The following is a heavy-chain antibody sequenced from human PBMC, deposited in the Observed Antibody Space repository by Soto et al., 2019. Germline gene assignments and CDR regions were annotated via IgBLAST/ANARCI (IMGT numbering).Heavy chain of an antibody. CDR2: IYYSGST. CDR3: AASMRYSYGLLDYFDY. D-gene: IGHD5-18*01. V-gene: IGHV4-61*01. CDR1: GGSVSSGSYY. J-gene: IGHJ4*02. Sequence: SETLSLTCTVSGGSVSSGSYYWSWIRQPPGKGLEWIGYIYYSGSTNYNPSLKSRVTISVDTSKNQFSLKLSSVTAADTAVYYCAASMRYSYGLLDYFDYWGQGTLVTVSS.